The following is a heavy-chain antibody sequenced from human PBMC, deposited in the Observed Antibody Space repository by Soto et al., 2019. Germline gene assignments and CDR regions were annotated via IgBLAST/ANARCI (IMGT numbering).Heavy chain of an antibody. CDR3: ARVRVRFLEWLGSEG. V-gene: IGHV1-69*12. D-gene: IGHD3-3*01. J-gene: IGHJ4*02. Sequence: QVQLVQSGAEVKKPGSSVKVSCKASGGTFSSYANSWVRQAPGQGLEWMGGIIPIFGTANYAQKFQGRVTITADASTSTAYMELSSLRSEDTAVYYCARVRVRFLEWLGSEGWGQGTLVTASS. CDR2: IIPIFGTA. CDR1: GGTFSSYA.